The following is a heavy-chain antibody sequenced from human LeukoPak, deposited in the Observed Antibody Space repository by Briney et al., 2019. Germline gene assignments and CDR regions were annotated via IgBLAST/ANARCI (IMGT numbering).Heavy chain of an antibody. CDR2: IRSKAYGGTA. D-gene: IGHD3-9*01. V-gene: IGHV3-49*03. J-gene: IGHJ4*02. Sequence: PWGSLRLSCTASGFPFGDHSVSWFRQAPGKGLEWVGFIRSKAYGGTAEYAASVKGRFTISRDDSKSVAYLQMDSLKTEDTAVYYCTREIRYFDWFQADYWGQGTLVTVSS. CDR3: TREIRYFDWFQADY. CDR1: GFPFGDHS.